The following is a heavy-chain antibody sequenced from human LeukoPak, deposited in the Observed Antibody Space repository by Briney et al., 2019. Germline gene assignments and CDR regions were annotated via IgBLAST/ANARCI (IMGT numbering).Heavy chain of an antibody. CDR1: GGSINSYY. V-gene: IGHV4-59*01. CDR3: ARVTGYMVEDYFDY. J-gene: IGHJ4*02. D-gene: IGHD6-13*01. Sequence: SETLSLTCTVSGGSINSYYWSWIRQPPGKGLEWLGYIYYSGSTNYNPSLKSRVTISVDTSKNQFSLRLSSVTAADTALYYCARVTGYMVEDYFDYWGQGTLVTVSS. CDR2: IYYSGST.